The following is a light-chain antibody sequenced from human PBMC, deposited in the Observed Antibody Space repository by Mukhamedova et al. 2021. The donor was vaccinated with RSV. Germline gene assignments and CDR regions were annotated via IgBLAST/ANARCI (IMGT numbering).Light chain of an antibody. J-gene: IGKJ2*01. CDR2: AAS. Sequence: WYQRRVHGEAPKLLIYAASTLRSGVPSRFSGSGSGTDFTLTISSLQPEDFATYYCQQANSFPRTFGQGTKPEIK. V-gene: IGKV1-12*01. CDR3: QQANSFPRT.